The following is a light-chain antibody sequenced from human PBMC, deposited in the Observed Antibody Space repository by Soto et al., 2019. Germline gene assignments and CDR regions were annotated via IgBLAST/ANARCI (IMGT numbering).Light chain of an antibody. V-gene: IGKV3-11*01. Sequence: EIVCTQSPAPLSLSPGERATLSCRASQSVATYVAWYQQKPGQAPRLLIYDAFNRATGTPARFIGSWSGTDCTLTISSLEPADAAVYYCQQRIKWPITFGQGTRLEIK. J-gene: IGKJ5*01. CDR3: QQRIKWPIT. CDR2: DAF. CDR1: QSVATY.